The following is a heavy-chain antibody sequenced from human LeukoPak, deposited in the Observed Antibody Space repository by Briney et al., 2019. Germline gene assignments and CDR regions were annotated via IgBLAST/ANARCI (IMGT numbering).Heavy chain of an antibody. CDR2: ISSSSSFI. CDR3: ARDSCSSTSCYYFDY. CDR1: GFTFSSYS. Sequence: GGSLRLSCATPGFTFSSYSMIWVRQAPGKGLEWVSSISSSSSFIYYADSVKGRFTISRDNAKNSLYLQMNSLRAEDTAVYYCARDSCSSTSCYYFDYWGQGTLVTVSS. J-gene: IGHJ4*02. D-gene: IGHD2-2*01. V-gene: IGHV3-21*01.